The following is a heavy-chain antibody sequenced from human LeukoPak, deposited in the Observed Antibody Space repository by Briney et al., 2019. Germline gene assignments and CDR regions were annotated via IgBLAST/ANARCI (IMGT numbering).Heavy chain of an antibody. J-gene: IGHJ6*04. D-gene: IGHD3-10*02. Sequence: GGSLRLSCAASGFTFSSYSMYWVRQAPGKGLEWVAVISYDGSNKYYADSVKGRFTISRDNAKNSLYLQMNSLRAEDTAVYYCAELGITMIGGVWGKGTTVTISS. V-gene: IGHV3-30*18. CDR2: ISYDGSNK. CDR3: AELGITMIGGV. CDR1: GFTFSSYS.